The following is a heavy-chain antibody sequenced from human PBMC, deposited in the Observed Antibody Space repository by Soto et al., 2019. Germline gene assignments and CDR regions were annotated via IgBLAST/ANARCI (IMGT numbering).Heavy chain of an antibody. V-gene: IGHV5-51*01. J-gene: IGHJ4*02. D-gene: IGHD2-21*01. Sequence: GESLKISCKGSGYSFISHWIGWVRQMPGKGLEWMGIIYPGDSDTRYSPSFQGQVTISDDKSISTAYLQWSSLKASDTAMYYCARLRADCCGGNCYSYYFDYWGQGTRVTVSS. CDR3: ARLRADCCGGNCYSYYFDY. CDR1: GYSFISHW. CDR2: IYPGDSDT.